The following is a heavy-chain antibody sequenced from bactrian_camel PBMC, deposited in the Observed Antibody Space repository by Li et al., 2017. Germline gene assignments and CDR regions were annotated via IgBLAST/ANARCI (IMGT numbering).Heavy chain of an antibody. CDR3: ETHRRPGRSCAW. Sequence: VQLVESGGGSMQAGGSVTLSCVASGFTESGAYVAWIRQAPGNEREGVATIDRDGGTNYRDSVKGRFTVSKDKVGDTVYLQMNSLKPEDTAMYSCETHRRPGRSCAWWGQGTQVTVS. CDR2: IDRDGGT. CDR1: GFTESGAY. D-gene: IGHD2*01. V-gene: IGHV3S40*01. J-gene: IGHJ4*01.